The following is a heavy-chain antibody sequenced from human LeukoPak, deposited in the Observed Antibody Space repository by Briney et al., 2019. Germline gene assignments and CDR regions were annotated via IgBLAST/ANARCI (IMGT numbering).Heavy chain of an antibody. V-gene: IGHV4-4*07. CDR2: IYTSGST. D-gene: IGHD6-13*01. Sequence: SETLSLTCTVSGGSISSYYWSWIRQPAGKGLEWIGRIYTSGSTNYNPSLKSRVTMSVDTSKNQFSLKLSSVTAADTAAYYCARDLLAAAAGTYFDYWGQGTLVTVSS. CDR3: ARDLLAAAAGTYFDY. J-gene: IGHJ4*02. CDR1: GGSISSYY.